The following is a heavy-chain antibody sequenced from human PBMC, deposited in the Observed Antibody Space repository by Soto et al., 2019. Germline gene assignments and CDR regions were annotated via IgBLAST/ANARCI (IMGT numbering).Heavy chain of an antibody. J-gene: IGHJ4*02. CDR3: ARDHYEPSYYFDY. CDR1: GYTFTGYY. D-gene: IGHD3-22*01. CDR2: INPNSGGT. V-gene: IGHV1-2*04. Sequence: ASVKVSCKASGYTFTGYYMHWVRQAPGQGLEWMGWINPNSGGTNYAQKFQGWVTMTRDTSISTAYMELSRLRSDDTAVYYCARDHYEPSYYFDYWGQGTLVTVSS.